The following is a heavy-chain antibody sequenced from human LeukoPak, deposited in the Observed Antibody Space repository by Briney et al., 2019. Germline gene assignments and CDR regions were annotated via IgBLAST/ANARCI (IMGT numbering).Heavy chain of an antibody. CDR2: IYYSRST. CDR1: GGSISSSSYY. D-gene: IGHD6-6*01. Sequence: SETLSLTCTVSGGSISSSSYYWGWIRQPPGKGLEWIGSIYYSRSTYYNPSLKSRVTISVDTSKNQFSLKLSSVTAADTAVYYCARPTGGSSPPDPALNWFDPWGQGTLVTVSS. CDR3: ARPTGGSSPPDPALNWFDP. J-gene: IGHJ5*02. V-gene: IGHV4-39*01.